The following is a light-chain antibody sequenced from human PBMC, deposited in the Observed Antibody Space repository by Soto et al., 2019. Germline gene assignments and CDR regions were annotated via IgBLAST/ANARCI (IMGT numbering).Light chain of an antibody. J-gene: IGLJ3*02. CDR2: TND. Sequence: QSVLTQPPSASGTPGQRVTISCSGSSSNIGSTTVSWYQQLPGTAPKVLIYTNDQRPSGVPDRFSGSKSGTSASLAISGLQSEDEADYYCAAWDDRLDGGVFGGGTKLTVL. CDR3: AAWDDRLDGGV. CDR1: SSNIGSTT. V-gene: IGLV1-44*01.